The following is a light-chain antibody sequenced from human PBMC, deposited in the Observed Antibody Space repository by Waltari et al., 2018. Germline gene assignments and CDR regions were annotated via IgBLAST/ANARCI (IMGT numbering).Light chain of an antibody. CDR2: LAS. J-gene: IGKJ1*01. CDR3: MQGLQIPWT. CDR1: QSLLHSNGNTY. V-gene: IGKV2-28*01. Sequence: EIVMTQSPLSLPVTPGEPASISCRSSQSLLHSNGNTYLEWFLQRPGQSPQFLIFLASRRASGVPARFSGYGSGTDFTLNISRVEAEDVGIYYCMQGLQIPWTFGQGTRADIK.